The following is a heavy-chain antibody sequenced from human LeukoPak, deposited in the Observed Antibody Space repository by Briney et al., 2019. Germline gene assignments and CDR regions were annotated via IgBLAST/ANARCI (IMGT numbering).Heavy chain of an antibody. CDR1: GFTFDDYG. V-gene: IGHV3-20*04. CDR3: ARGGGDVDTAIPPYFDY. Sequence: GGSLRLSCAASGFTFDDYGMSWVRQAPGKGLEWVSGINWNGGSTGYADSVKGRFTISRDNAKNSLYLEMNSLRAEDTALYYCARGGGDVDTAIPPYFDYWGQGTLVTVSS. D-gene: IGHD5-18*01. J-gene: IGHJ4*02. CDR2: INWNGGST.